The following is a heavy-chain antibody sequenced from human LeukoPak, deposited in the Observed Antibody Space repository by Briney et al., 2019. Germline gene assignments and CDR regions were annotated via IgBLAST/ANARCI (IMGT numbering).Heavy chain of an antibody. D-gene: IGHD5-18*01. CDR2: IYYSGST. CDR3: ARPWGYSYGYGGGRWFDP. Sequence: SETLSLTCTVSGGSISSSSYYWGWIRQPPGKGLEWIGSIYYSGSTYYNPSLKSRVTISVDTSKNQFSLKLSSVTAADTAVYYCARPWGYSYGYGGGRWFDPWGQGTLVTVSS. CDR1: GGSISSSSYY. J-gene: IGHJ5*02. V-gene: IGHV4-39*01.